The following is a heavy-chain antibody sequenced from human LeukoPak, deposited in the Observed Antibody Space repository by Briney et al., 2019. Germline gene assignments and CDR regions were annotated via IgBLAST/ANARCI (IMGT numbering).Heavy chain of an antibody. J-gene: IGHJ4*02. CDR1: GFTFSSYW. CDR3: ARDSTYYYGSGSYADFDY. V-gene: IGHV3-74*01. Sequence: GGSPRLSCAASGFTFSSYWMHWVRQAPGKGLVWVSRINSDGSSTSYADSVKGRFTISRDNAKDTLYLQMNSLRAEDTAVYYCARDSTYYYGSGSYADFDYWGQGTLVTVSS. CDR2: INSDGSST. D-gene: IGHD3-10*01.